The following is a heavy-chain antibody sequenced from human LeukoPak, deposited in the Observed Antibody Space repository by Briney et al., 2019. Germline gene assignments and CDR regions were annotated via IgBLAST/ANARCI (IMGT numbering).Heavy chain of an antibody. CDR3: ARQDSGYLFADY. D-gene: IGHD5-12*01. V-gene: IGHV3-48*01. CDR2: ISSSSSTI. J-gene: IGHJ4*02. Sequence: PGGSLRLSCAASGFTFSSYSMNWVRQAPGKGLEWVSHISSSSSTIYYADSVKGRFTISRDDAKNSLYLQMNSLRAEDTAVYYFARQDSGYLFADYWGQGTLVTVSS. CDR1: GFTFSSYS.